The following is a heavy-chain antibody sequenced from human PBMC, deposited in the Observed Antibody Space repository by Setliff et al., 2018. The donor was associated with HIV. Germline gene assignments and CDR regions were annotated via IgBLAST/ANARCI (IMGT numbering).Heavy chain of an antibody. D-gene: IGHD1-1*01. Sequence: SVKVSCKASGGTFRTYAISWVRQAPGQGLEWMGGIIPMLRVAKYAQNLQDRVTITADKSTGTAYMELSGLGSEDTAVYYCARGSNPTGNYDFYFLDVWGKGTTVTVSS. J-gene: IGHJ6*03. V-gene: IGHV1-69*10. CDR3: ARGSNPTGNYDFYFLDV. CDR2: IIPMLRVA. CDR1: GGTFRTYA.